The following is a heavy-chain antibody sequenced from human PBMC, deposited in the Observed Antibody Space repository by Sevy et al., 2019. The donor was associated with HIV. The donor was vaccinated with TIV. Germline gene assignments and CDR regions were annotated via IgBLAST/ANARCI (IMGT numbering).Heavy chain of an antibody. J-gene: IGHJ5*02. V-gene: IGHV3-7*01. D-gene: IGHD2-15*01. CDR1: GFTFHNYW. Sequence: GGSLRLSCTASGFTFHNYWMTWVRRAPGKGLEWVANINQDGSEKYYVDSVKDRFTISRDNAKNSLYLQMNSLRAEDTAVYYCARPKPFADCSGGSCKTFDPWGQGTLVTVSS. CDR2: INQDGSEK. CDR3: ARPKPFADCSGGSCKTFDP.